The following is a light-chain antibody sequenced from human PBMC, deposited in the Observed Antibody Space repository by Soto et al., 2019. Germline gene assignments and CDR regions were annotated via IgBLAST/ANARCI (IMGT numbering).Light chain of an antibody. CDR3: QQYNNWPSYMYT. V-gene: IGKV3-15*01. CDR2: GAS. CDR1: QSISSN. J-gene: IGKJ2*01. Sequence: EIVMTQSPATLSVSPGERATLSCRASQSISSNLAWYQQKPGQAPRLLIYGASTRATGIPARFSGSGSGTEFTLTISSLQSEDFAVYYGQQYNNWPSYMYTFGQGTKVDIK.